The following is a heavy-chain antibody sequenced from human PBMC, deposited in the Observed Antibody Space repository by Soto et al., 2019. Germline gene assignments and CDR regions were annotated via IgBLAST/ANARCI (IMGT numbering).Heavy chain of an antibody. CDR3: ARGKDIILMTLDV. CDR1: GASISGSGHY. V-gene: IGHV4-39*01. J-gene: IGHJ6*02. Sequence: SETLSLTCTVSGASISGSGHYWGWIRQPPGKGLEWIGSIYHTGSTYYNPSLKSRVIISVDTSKNQFSLKLTSVTAADTAVYYCARGKDIILMTLDVWGQGTTVTVSS. D-gene: IGHD2-8*01. CDR2: IYHTGST.